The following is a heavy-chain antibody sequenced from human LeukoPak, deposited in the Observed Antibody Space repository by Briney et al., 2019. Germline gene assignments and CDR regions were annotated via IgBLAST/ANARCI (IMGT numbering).Heavy chain of an antibody. Sequence: AGSLRLSCAASGFTFSNTWMSWVRQAPGKGLEWVARIKTRSDGGTTDYAAPVQGIFTISRDDSKDTLHLQMNSLKTEDTALYYCTTSGGTCGDWGHGTLVTVSS. D-gene: IGHD2-15*01. CDR3: TTSGGTCGD. CDR1: GFTFSNTW. J-gene: IGHJ4*01. CDR2: IKTRSDGGTT. V-gene: IGHV3-15*01.